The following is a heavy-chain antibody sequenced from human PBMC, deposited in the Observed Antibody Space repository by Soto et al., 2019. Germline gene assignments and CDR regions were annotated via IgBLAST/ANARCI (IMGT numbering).Heavy chain of an antibody. CDR3: AKSTGGTANGMDV. CDR1: GFTFDEYG. J-gene: IGHJ6*02. V-gene: IGHV3-9*01. D-gene: IGHD2-8*02. Sequence: EVQLVESGGGLVQPGRSLRLSCGASGFTFDEYGMHWVRQAPGKGLEWVSGISWNSGIIGYADSVKGRFTISRDNAKNSLYLQMSSLRAEDTALYYCAKSTGGTANGMDVWGQGTTVTVSS. CDR2: ISWNSGII.